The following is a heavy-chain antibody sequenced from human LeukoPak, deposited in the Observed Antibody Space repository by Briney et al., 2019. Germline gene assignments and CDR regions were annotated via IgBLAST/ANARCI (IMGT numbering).Heavy chain of an antibody. Sequence: PGGSQRLSCAASGFTFSSYGMHWVRQAPGKGLEWVSVIYSGGSTYYADSVKGRFTISRDNSKNTLYLQMNSLRAEDTAVYYCASASEGVDALDIWGQGTMVTVSS. CDR1: GFTFSSYG. D-gene: IGHD2-8*01. CDR2: IYSGGST. V-gene: IGHV3-NL1*01. CDR3: ASASEGVDALDI. J-gene: IGHJ3*02.